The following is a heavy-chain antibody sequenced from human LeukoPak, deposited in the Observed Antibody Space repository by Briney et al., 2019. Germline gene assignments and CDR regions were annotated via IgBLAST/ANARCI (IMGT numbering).Heavy chain of an antibody. J-gene: IGHJ6*02. CDR1: GFTFSSYS. CDR2: IKQDGSER. CDR3: GGPNPLLERPSAMDV. D-gene: IGHD3-3*01. Sequence: HSGGSLRLSCAASGFTFSSYSMNWVRQPPGKGLEWVANIKQDGSERHYVDPVKGRFTISRDNSKNSLYLQMNSLRAEDTAVYYCGGPNPLLERPSAMDVWGQGTTVTVSS. V-gene: IGHV3-7*01.